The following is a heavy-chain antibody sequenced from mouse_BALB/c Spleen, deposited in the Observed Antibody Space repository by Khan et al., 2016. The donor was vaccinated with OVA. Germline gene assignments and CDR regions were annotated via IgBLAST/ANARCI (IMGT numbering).Heavy chain of an antibody. D-gene: IGHD2-3*01. CDR2: ISSSGST. J-gene: IGHJ4*01. V-gene: IGHV3-2*02. CDR1: GYSITSDYA. Sequence: VRLQQSGPGLVKPSQSLSLTCTVTGYSITSDYAWNWIRQFPENKLEWMGYISSSGSTNYNPALKSRISITRDTSKNQFFLQLNSVTTEDTATYYCARDGSRYNYAMDYWGQGTSVTVSS. CDR3: ARDGSRYNYAMDY.